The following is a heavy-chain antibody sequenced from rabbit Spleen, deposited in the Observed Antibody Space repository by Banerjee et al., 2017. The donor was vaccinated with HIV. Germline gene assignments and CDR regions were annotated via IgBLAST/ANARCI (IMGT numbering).Heavy chain of an antibody. J-gene: IGHJ4*01. CDR3: ARGGLIITGGYPLNL. Sequence: QEQLVESGGGLVQPGGSLKLSCKASGFSFSDRDVMCWVRQAPGKGLQWIACINVYTGKPVYATRAKGRFTISKTSSTTVTLQMTSLTAADTATYFCARGGLIITGGYPLNLWGPGTLVTVS. CDR1: GFSFSDRDV. D-gene: IGHD1-1*01. V-gene: IGHV1S45*01. CDR2: INVYTGKP.